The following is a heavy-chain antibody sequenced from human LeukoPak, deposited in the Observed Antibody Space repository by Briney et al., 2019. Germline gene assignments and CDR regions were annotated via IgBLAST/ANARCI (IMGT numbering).Heavy chain of an antibody. CDR3: ARERSSSGSYYYYYYGMDV. Sequence: GGSLRLSCAASGFTFSSHWMSWVRQAPGKGLEWVANIKQDGSEKYYVDSVKGRFTISRDNAKNSLYLQMNSLRAEDTAVYYCARERSSSGSYYYYYYGMDVWGQGTTVTVSS. CDR2: IKQDGSEK. V-gene: IGHV3-7*01. CDR1: GFTFSSHW. J-gene: IGHJ6*02. D-gene: IGHD1-26*01.